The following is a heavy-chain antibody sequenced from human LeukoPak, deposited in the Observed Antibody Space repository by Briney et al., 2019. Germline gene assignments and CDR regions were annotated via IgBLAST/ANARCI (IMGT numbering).Heavy chain of an antibody. V-gene: IGHV3-53*01. CDR3: ALLDRSGWYCIDN. D-gene: IGHD6-19*01. CDR1: GFTVSSNY. J-gene: IGHJ4*02. Sequence: GGSLRLSCAASGFTVSSNYMSWVRQAPGKGLEWVSVIYNGDTTYYADSVRGRFTISRDNSKNTLYLQMNSLRAEDTAVYYCALLDRSGWYCIDNWGQGTLVTVSS. CDR2: IYNGDTT.